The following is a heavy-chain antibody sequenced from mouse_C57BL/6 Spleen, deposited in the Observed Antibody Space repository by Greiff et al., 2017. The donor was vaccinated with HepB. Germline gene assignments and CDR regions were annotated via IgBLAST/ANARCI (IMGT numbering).Heavy chain of an antibody. D-gene: IGHD2-3*01. CDR2: IYPGGGYT. CDR1: GYTFTNYW. J-gene: IGHJ2*01. CDR3: ARCDGYYFFDY. Sequence: VQLQQPGAELVRPGTSVKMSCKASGYTFTNYWIGWAKQRPGHGLEWIGDIYPGGGYTNYNEKFKGKATLTADKSSSTAYMQFSSLTSEDSAIYYCARCDGYYFFDYWGQGTTLTVSS. V-gene: IGHV1-63*01.